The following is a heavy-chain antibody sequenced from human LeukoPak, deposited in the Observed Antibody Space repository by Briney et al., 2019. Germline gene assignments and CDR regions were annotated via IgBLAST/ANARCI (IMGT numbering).Heavy chain of an antibody. CDR3: AREGDYTWSFLI. D-gene: IGHD1-26*01. Sequence: GGSLRLSCAASGITFSSHRMSWIRQAPGKGLEWVANINQDGSVKYYVDSVKGRFTISRDNAKNSLYLQINSLRAEDSAVYYCAREGDYTWSFLIWGQGTMVTVSS. CDR1: GITFSSHR. CDR2: INQDGSVK. V-gene: IGHV3-7*01. J-gene: IGHJ3*02.